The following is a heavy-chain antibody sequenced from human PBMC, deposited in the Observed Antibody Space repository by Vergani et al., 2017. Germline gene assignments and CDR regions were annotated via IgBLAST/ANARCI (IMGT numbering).Heavy chain of an antibody. CDR3: ARDFGASLDH. V-gene: IGHV1-18*01. CDR2: IGTYNAKT. CDR1: GYTFNNYG. D-gene: IGHD3-3*01. J-gene: IGHJ4*02. Sequence: QVQLVQSGSEVTKPGASVRVSCKTSGYTFNNYGLSWVRQAPGQGLEWMAWIGTYNAKTNYAQKFQDRVTLTTDTYTSTAYMELRSLRSGDTATYYCARDFGASLDHSGQGTLVTVSS.